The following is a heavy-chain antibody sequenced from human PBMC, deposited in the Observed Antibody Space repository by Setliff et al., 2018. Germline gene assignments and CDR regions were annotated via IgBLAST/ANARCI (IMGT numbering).Heavy chain of an antibody. V-gene: IGHV4-61*01. Sequence: KTSETLSLTCTVSGASISSGTYYWAWIRQPPGKGLEWIGYVFFTGDTDYNPSLGSRVTISLDRSKTQFSLKLSSVTAADTAVYYCARGGVTAVWDLTDWGQGTLVTAPQ. CDR2: VFFTGDT. CDR3: ARGGVTAVWDLTD. J-gene: IGHJ4*02. D-gene: IGHD2-21*02. CDR1: GASISSGTYY.